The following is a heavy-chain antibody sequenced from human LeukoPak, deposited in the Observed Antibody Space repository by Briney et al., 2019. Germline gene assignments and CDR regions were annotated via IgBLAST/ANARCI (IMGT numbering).Heavy chain of an antibody. V-gene: IGHV1-8*01. J-gene: IGHJ6*02. D-gene: IGHD2-8*01. CDR3: ARTSLTHCTNGVCYYYYYGMDV. CDR2: MNPNSGNT. CDR1: GYTFTSYG. Sequence: ASVKVSCKASGYTFTSYGINWVRQATGQGLEWMGWMNPNSGNTGYAQKFQGRVTMTRNTSISTAYMELSSLRSEDTAVYYRARTSLTHCTNGVCYYYYYGMDVWGQGTTVTVSS.